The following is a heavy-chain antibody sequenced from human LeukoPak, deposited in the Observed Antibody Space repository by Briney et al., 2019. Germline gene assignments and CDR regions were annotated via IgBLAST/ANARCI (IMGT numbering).Heavy chain of an antibody. CDR3: ARAQGGAGTTLFDY. J-gene: IGHJ4*02. Sequence: ASVKVSCKASGYTFTGYYMHWVRQAPGQGLEWMGWISAYNGNTNYAQKLQGRVTMTTDTSTSTAYMELRSLRSDDTAVYYCARAQGGAGTTLFDYWGQGTLVTVSS. CDR2: ISAYNGNT. V-gene: IGHV1-18*04. CDR1: GYTFTGYY. D-gene: IGHD1-1*01.